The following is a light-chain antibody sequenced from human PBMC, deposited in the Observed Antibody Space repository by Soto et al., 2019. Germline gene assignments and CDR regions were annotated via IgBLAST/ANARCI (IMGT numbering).Light chain of an antibody. CDR1: QSISNY. Sequence: DIPLTQSPPSLSTTVGNRVTITCRASQSISNYLNWYQQRPGKAPKLLIYAASSLQSGVPSRFSGSGSGTDFTLTISSLQPEDFSVYYCQQSYNTPWTFGQGTRVEIK. J-gene: IGKJ1*01. CDR2: AAS. CDR3: QQSYNTPWT. V-gene: IGKV1-39*01.